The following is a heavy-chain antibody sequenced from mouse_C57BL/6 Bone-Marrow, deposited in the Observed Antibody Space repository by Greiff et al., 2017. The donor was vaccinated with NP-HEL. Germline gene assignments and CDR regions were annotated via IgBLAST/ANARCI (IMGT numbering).Heavy chain of an antibody. Sequence: VQLQQPGAELVKPGASVKLSCKASDYTFTSYWMQWVKQRPGQGLEWIGEIDPSDSYTNYNQKFKGKATLTVDTSSSTAYMQLSSLTSEDSAVYYCVYDFYFDVWGTGTTVTVSS. CDR1: DYTFTSYW. CDR2: IDPSDSYT. CDR3: VYDFYFDV. J-gene: IGHJ1*03. V-gene: IGHV1-50*01. D-gene: IGHD2-4*01.